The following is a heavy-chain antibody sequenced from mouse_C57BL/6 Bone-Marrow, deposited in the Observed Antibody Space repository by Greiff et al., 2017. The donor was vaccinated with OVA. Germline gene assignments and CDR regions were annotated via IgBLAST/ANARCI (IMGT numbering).Heavy chain of an antibody. CDR2: IHPNSGST. Sequence: QVQLQQPGGELVKPGASVKLSCKASGYTFTSYWMHWVKQRPGRGLEWIGMIHPNSGSTNYNEKFKSKATLTVDKSSSTAYMQLSSLTSEDSAVYYCARPPYYYGSRYYFDYWGQGTTLTVSS. CDR3: ARPPYYYGSRYYFDY. J-gene: IGHJ2*01. CDR1: GYTFTSYW. D-gene: IGHD1-1*01. V-gene: IGHV1-64*01.